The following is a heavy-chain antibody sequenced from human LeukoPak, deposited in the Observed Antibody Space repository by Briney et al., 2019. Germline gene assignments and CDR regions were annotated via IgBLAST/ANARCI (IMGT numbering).Heavy chain of an antibody. J-gene: IGHJ4*02. V-gene: IGHV5-51*01. Sequence: GASLKISCKGSGYSFTAFWIAWVRQMPGKGLEWMGIIYPGDSDTRYSPSFQGQVTISADKSISTAYLQWSSLKASDTAMYYCARQPRVDWLPTRWGQGTLVTVSS. D-gene: IGHD3-9*01. CDR2: IYPGDSDT. CDR3: ARQPRVDWLPTR. CDR1: GYSFTAFW.